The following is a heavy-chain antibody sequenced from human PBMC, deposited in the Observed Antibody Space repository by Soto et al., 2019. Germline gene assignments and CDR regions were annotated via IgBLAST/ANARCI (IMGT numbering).Heavy chain of an antibody. Sequence: QITLKESGPTLVKPTQTLTLTCTLPGASLSTSRVGVGWIRQRPGKALDWLALIYWNDDRRYSPSLKSRLSCTKDTSKNQVVLLMTNMDPVDTATYYCARLYYDSRGGYFDYWGQGTLVTVSS. V-gene: IGHV2-5*01. CDR3: ARLYYDSRGGYFDY. J-gene: IGHJ4*02. D-gene: IGHD3-22*01. CDR1: GASLSTSRVG. CDR2: IYWNDDR.